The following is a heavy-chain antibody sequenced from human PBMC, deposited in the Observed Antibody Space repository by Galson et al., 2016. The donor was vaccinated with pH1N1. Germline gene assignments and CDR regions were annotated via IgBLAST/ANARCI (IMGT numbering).Heavy chain of an antibody. J-gene: IGHJ4*02. Sequence: SLRLSCAASGFTVNSNYMSWVRQAPGKGLEWVSVIYSGGSTYYADSVKGRFTISRDNSKNTLYLQMNSLRAEDTAVYYCARESRWELGYHFDYWGQGTLVTVSS. V-gene: IGHV3-66*02. CDR2: IYSGGST. CDR1: GFTVNSNY. D-gene: IGHD1-26*01. CDR3: ARESRWELGYHFDY.